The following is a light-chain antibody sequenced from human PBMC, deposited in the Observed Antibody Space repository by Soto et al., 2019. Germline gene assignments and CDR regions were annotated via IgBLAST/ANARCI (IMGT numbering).Light chain of an antibody. CDR1: QNIRKY. J-gene: IGKJ4*01. Sequence: DIQMTQSPSSLSASGGDRVTFTCRASQNIRKYLNWYQQKPGKAPKLLIYTASSLQVGFPSRFSGSGSGTDFTLTINSLQPEDFATYYCQQSFSAPLTFGGGTKVDNK. CDR3: QQSFSAPLT. V-gene: IGKV1-39*01. CDR2: TAS.